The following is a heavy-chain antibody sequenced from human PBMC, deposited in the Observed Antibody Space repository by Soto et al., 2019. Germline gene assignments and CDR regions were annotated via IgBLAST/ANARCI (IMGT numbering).Heavy chain of an antibody. V-gene: IGHV1-3*01. D-gene: IGHD5-18*01. CDR2: INAGNGNT. CDR1: GYTFTSYA. Sequence: ASVKVSCKASGYTFTSYAMHWVRQAPGQRLEWMGWINAGNGNTKYSQKFQGRVTITRDTSASTAYMELSSLRSEDTAVYYCARDRGYSYARLGVSYGMDVWGQGTTVTVSS. J-gene: IGHJ6*02. CDR3: ARDRGYSYARLGVSYGMDV.